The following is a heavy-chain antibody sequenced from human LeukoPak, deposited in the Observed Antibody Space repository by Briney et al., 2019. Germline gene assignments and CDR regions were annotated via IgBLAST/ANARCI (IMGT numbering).Heavy chain of an antibody. CDR1: GGSISSSTYY. V-gene: IGHV4-39*01. J-gene: IGHJ4*02. D-gene: IGHD5-18*01. CDR2: IYYSGST. CDR3: ARHDRLGAKYTYGPMYY. Sequence: SETLSLTCTVSGGSISSSTYYWGWIRQPPGKGLEWIASIYYSGSTKYNPSLKSRVTISVDTSKNQFSLRLSSVTAADTAVYYCARHDRLGAKYTYGPMYYWGQGTLVTVSS.